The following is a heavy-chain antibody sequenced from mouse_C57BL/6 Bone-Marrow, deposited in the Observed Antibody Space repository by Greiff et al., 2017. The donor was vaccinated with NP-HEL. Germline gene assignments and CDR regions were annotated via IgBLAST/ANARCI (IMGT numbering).Heavy chain of an antibody. Sequence: VHLVESGAELVRPGTSVKVSCKASGYAFTNYLIEWVKQRPGQGLEWIGVINPGSGGTNYNEKFKGKATLTADKSSSTAYMQLSSLTSEDSAVYFCARGGIYYGNYDYWGQGTTLTVSS. D-gene: IGHD2-1*01. J-gene: IGHJ2*01. CDR1: GYAFTNYL. V-gene: IGHV1-54*01. CDR3: ARGGIYYGNYDY. CDR2: INPGSGGT.